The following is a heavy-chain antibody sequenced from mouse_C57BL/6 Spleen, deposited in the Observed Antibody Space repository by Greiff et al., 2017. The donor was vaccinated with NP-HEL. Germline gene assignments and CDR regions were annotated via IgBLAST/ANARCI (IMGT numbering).Heavy chain of an antibody. CDR2: INPGSGGT. J-gene: IGHJ2*01. V-gene: IGHV1-54*01. CDR3: ARREGGY. Sequence: VQLQQSGAELVRPGTSVKVSCKASGYAFTNYLIEWVKQRPGQGLEWIGVINPGSGGTNYNEKFKGKATLTADKSSSTAYMQLSSLTAEDSAVYFCARREGGYWGQGTTLTVSS. CDR1: GYAFTNYL.